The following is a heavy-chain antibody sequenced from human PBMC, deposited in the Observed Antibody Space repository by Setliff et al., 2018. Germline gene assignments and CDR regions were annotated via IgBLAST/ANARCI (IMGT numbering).Heavy chain of an antibody. Sequence: LRLSCVASGFTFSNYAMAWVRQAPGKGLEWVSAISGSGDSTYYADSVKGRFTISRDNSKNTLYLQMNSLRAEDTAVYYCARDDLNPSLLWFGEFSGSYYYYYGMDVWGQGTTVTVSS. CDR3: ARDDLNPSLLWFGEFSGSYYYYYGMDV. V-gene: IGHV3-23*01. J-gene: IGHJ6*02. CDR1: GFTFSNYA. D-gene: IGHD3-10*01. CDR2: ISGSGDST.